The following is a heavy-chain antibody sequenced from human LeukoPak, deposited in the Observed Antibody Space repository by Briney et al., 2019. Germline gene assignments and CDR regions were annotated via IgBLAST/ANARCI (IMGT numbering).Heavy chain of an antibody. CDR3: AKPRGFGELFFDY. CDR2: ISYDGSNK. D-gene: IGHD3-10*01. J-gene: IGHJ4*02. V-gene: IGHV3-30*18. Sequence: GGSLRLSCAASGFTFSSYGMHWVRQAPGKGLEWVAVISYDGSNKYYADSVKGRFAISRDNSKNTLYLQMNSLRVEDTAVYYCAKPRGFGELFFDYWGQGTLVTVSS. CDR1: GFTFSSYG.